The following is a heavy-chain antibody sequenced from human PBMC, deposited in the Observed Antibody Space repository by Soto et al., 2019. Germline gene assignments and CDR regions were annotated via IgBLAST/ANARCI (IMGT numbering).Heavy chain of an antibody. V-gene: IGHV3-23*01. Sequence: PGGSLRLSCAASGFTFSSYAMSWVRQAPGKGLEWVSAISGSGGSTYYADSVEGRFTISRDNSKNTLYLQMNSLRAEDTAVYYCAKDREYYYDSSGYYFILYYFDYWGQGTLVTVSS. J-gene: IGHJ4*02. D-gene: IGHD3-22*01. CDR1: GFTFSSYA. CDR2: ISGSGGST. CDR3: AKDREYYYDSSGYYFILYYFDY.